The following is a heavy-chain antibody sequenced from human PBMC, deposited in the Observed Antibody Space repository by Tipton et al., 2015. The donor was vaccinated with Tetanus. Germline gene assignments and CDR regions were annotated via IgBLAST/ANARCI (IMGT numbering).Heavy chain of an antibody. Sequence: SLRLSCAASGFTFSSYNMNWVRQAPGKGLEWLSYISGTGSTIYYADSVKGRFTISRDNAKNSLYLQMNGLRDDDTAVYFCARDFRPIFVVAHPFDSCGHRTLGTVSS. J-gene: IGHJ5*01. D-gene: IGHD3-3*01. CDR1: GFTFSSYN. V-gene: IGHV3-48*02. CDR2: ISGTGSTI. CDR3: ARDFRPIFVVAHPFDS.